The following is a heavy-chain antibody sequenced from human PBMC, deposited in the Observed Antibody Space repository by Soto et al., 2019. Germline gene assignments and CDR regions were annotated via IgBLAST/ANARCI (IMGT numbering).Heavy chain of an antibody. J-gene: IGHJ4*02. CDR1: GFTFSSYG. Sequence: PGGSLRLSCAASGFTFSSYGMHWVRQAPGKGLEWVAVIWYDGSNKYYADSVKGRFTISRDNSKNTLYLQMNSLRAEDTAVYYCARDQTPHSSGGDYWGQGTLVTVSS. CDR3: ARDQTPHSSGGDY. D-gene: IGHD6-19*01. V-gene: IGHV3-33*01. CDR2: IWYDGSNK.